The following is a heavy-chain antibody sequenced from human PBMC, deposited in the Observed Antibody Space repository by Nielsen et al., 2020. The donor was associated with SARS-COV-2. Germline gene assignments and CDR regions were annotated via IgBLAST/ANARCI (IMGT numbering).Heavy chain of an antibody. CDR3: ARGMSAVRRQNWFDP. CDR1: GYTFTSYD. CDR2: MNPNSGNT. Sequence: ASVKVSCKASGYTFTSYDINWVRQATGQGLEWMGWMNPNSGNTGYAQKFQGRVTMTRNTSISTAYMELSSLRSEDTAVYYCARGMSAVRRQNWFDPWGQGTLVTVSS. V-gene: IGHV1-8*01. J-gene: IGHJ5*02. D-gene: IGHD6-13*01.